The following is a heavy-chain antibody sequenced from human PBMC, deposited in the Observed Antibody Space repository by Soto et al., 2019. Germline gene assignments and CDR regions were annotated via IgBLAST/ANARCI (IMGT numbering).Heavy chain of an antibody. CDR2: IYYSGST. Sequence: SETLSLTCTVSGGSISSGGYYWSRIRQHPGKGLEWIGYIYYSGSTYYNPSLKSRVTISVDTSKNQFSLKLSSVTAADTAVYYCAGTIEMATIHSFDYWGQGTLVTVSS. V-gene: IGHV4-31*03. CDR1: GGSISSGGYY. J-gene: IGHJ4*02. D-gene: IGHD1-1*01. CDR3: AGTIEMATIHSFDY.